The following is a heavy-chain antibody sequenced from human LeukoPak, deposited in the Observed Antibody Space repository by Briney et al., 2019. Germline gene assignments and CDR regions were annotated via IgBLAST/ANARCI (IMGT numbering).Heavy chain of an antibody. CDR3: ARVSQQIAVAAHFDY. CDR2: IYTSGST. D-gene: IGHD6-19*01. J-gene: IGHJ4*02. Sequence: SETLSLTCTVSGGSISSGSYYWSWIRQPAGKGLEWIGRIYTSGSTNYNPSLKSRVTISVDTSKNQFSLKLSSVTAADTAVYYCARVSQQIAVAAHFDYWGQGTLVTVSS. V-gene: IGHV4-61*02. CDR1: GGSISSGSYY.